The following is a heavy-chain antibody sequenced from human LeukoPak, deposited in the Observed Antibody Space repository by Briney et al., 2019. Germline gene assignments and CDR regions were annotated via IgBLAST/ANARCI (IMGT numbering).Heavy chain of an antibody. D-gene: IGHD2-15*01. Sequence: PSETLSLTCTVSGGSISSTGHYWGWIRQPPGKEMEWLGHIFYTGTSYHNPSLNSRVTLSIDTSKNQFSLKLTSVTAADTALYYCARRPTDGRSGGVCSGYRNYFDPWGQGTLITVSS. CDR3: ARRPTDGRSGGVCSGYRNYFDP. V-gene: IGHV4-39*01. CDR2: IFYTGTS. CDR1: GGSISSTGHY. J-gene: IGHJ5*02.